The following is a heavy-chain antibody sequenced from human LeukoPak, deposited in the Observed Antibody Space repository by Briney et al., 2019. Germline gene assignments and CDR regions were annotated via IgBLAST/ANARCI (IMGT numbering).Heavy chain of an antibody. D-gene: IGHD6-13*01. CDR2: IYTPGSA. J-gene: IGHJ4*02. Sequence: MASETLSLTCTVSGGSISSYYWSWIRQPAGKGLEWIGRIYTPGSANYNPSLKSRVTMSVDTSKNQLSLKLGPVTAADTAVYYCARAAGAAGGQYFDYWGQGTLVTVSS. CDR3: ARAAGAAGGQYFDY. CDR1: GGSISSYY. V-gene: IGHV4-4*07.